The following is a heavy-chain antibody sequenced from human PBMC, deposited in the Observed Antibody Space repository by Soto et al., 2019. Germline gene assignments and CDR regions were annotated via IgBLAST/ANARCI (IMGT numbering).Heavy chain of an antibody. CDR2: ISYDGSNK. D-gene: IGHD3-22*01. Sequence: CSMEICCASSVLTFISYAMHWARQAPGKGLEWVAVISYDGSNKYYADSVKGRFTISRDNSKNTLYLQMNSLRAEDTAVYYCAGYDSSGYYYFDYWGQGTLVTVS. CDR1: VLTFISYA. J-gene: IGHJ4*02. V-gene: IGHV3-30-3*02. CDR3: AGYDSSGYYYFDY.